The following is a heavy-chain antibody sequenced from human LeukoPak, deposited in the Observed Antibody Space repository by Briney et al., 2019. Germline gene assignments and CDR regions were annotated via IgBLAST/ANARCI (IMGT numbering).Heavy chain of an antibody. CDR2: ISSSGGTM. V-gene: IGHV3-11*04. CDR3: ARVTHGGFDFDY. J-gene: IGHJ4*02. D-gene: IGHD4-23*01. Sequence: GGPLRLSCAVSVFTFDDCYMSWLRQAPGKGLEWIAYISSSGGTMNFADSVKGRFTISRDNAKNSLSLQMNRLRVEDTAVYYCARVTHGGFDFDYWGQGTQVTVSS. CDR1: VFTFDDCY.